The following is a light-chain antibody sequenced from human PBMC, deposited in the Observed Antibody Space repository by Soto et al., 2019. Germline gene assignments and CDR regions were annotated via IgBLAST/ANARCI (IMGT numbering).Light chain of an antibody. CDR1: QSISSW. Sequence: DIQMTQSPSTLSASVVDRVTITCRASQSISSWLAWYQQKPGKAPKLLIYKASSLESGVPSRFSGSRSGTVFTLIISILHRDDFATYYCQQYSSNDRPFGGGTKVES. V-gene: IGKV1-5*03. J-gene: IGKJ4*01. CDR2: KAS. CDR3: QQYSSNDRP.